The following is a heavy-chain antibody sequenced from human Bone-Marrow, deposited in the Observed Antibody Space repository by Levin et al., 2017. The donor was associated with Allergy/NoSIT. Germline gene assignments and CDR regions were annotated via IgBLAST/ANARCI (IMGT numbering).Heavy chain of an antibody. D-gene: IGHD3-10*01. CDR2: ISGSGGST. J-gene: IGHJ4*02. CDR1: GFTFSSYA. Sequence: GGSLRLSCAASGFTFSSYAMSWVRQAPGKGLEWVSAISGSGGSTYYADSVKGRFTISRDNSKNTLYLQMNSLRAEDTAVYYCAKDPLYGSGSYYKSYPLDFWGQGTLVTVSS. V-gene: IGHV3-23*01. CDR3: AKDPLYGSGSYYKSYPLDF.